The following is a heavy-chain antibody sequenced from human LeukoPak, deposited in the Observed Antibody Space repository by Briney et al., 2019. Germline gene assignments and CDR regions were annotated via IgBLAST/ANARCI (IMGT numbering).Heavy chain of an antibody. J-gene: IGHJ5*02. CDR2: ISGRGGSS. V-gene: IGHV3-23*01. CDR3: AKDQGIVVSHPYNWFDP. Sequence: PGGSLRLSCAASGFTSNNYAMSLVRQGPGNGLEWVSTISGRGGSSYYADSVKGRFTISRDNSKNILYLQMNSLRAEATAVYYCAKDQGIVVSHPYNWFDPWGQGTLVTVSS. CDR1: GFTSNNYA. D-gene: IGHD3-22*01.